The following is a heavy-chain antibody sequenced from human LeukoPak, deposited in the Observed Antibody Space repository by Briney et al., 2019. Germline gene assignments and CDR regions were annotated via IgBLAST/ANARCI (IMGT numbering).Heavy chain of an antibody. Sequence: SGGSLRLSCTASGFTFNSYSMNWVRQAPGKGLEWVSSISSSSSYIYYADSVKGRFTISRDNAKNSLYLQMNSLRAEDTAVYYCARGSAVAGMVDAFDIWGQGTMVTVSS. CDR1: GFTFNSYS. J-gene: IGHJ3*02. CDR2: ISSSSSYI. D-gene: IGHD6-19*01. CDR3: ARGSAVAGMVDAFDI. V-gene: IGHV3-21*01.